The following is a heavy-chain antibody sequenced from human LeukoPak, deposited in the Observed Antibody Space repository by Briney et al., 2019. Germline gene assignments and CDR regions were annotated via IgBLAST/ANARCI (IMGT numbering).Heavy chain of an antibody. CDR2: INSDGSST. J-gene: IGHJ4*02. Sequence: PGGSLRLSCAASGFTFSSYWMHWVRQAPGKGLVWVSRINSDGSSTSYADSVKGRFTISRDNAKNSLYLQMNSLRAEDTAVYYCAREGYCTNGVCYYPNKFDYWGQGTLVTVSS. D-gene: IGHD2-8*01. CDR3: AREGYCTNGVCYYPNKFDY. V-gene: IGHV3-74*01. CDR1: GFTFSSYW.